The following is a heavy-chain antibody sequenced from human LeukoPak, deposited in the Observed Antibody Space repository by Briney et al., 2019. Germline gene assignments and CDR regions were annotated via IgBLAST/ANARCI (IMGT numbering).Heavy chain of an antibody. CDR3: ARGCIAAAGTDYFDY. CDR2: INHSGST. J-gene: IGHJ4*02. Sequence: SETLSLTCAVYGGSFGGYYWSWIRQPPGKGLEWIGEINHSGSTNYNPSLKSRVAISVDTSKNQFSLKLSSVTAADTAVYYCARGCIAAAGTDYFDYWGQGTLVTVSS. V-gene: IGHV4-34*01. CDR1: GGSFGGYY. D-gene: IGHD6-13*01.